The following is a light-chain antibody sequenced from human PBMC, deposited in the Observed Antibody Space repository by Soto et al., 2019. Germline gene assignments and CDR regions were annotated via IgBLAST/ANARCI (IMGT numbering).Light chain of an antibody. V-gene: IGKV1-39*01. CDR2: GAS. Sequence: DIQMTQSPSSLSASVGARVTITCRTSQSISRYLNWYQQKPGRAPKLLIYGASTLESGVPSRFSGSGSGTDLTLTISSLQPEDFEVYDGQQHSAWPLTFGQGTRLEIK. CDR1: QSISRY. CDR3: QQHSAWPLT. J-gene: IGKJ5*01.